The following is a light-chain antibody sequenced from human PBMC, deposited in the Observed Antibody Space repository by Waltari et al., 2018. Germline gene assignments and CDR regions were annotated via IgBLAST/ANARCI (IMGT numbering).Light chain of an antibody. J-gene: IGKJ1*01. CDR1: QTIRES. Sequence: EIVLTQSPGTMSLSPGERATLSCRASQTIRESLPWYQQKPGQAPRLLIYGAPSRAAGIPDRFSGSGSGTDFSLTISRLEPEDFAVYYCQHYVRLPVTFGRGTKVEIK. V-gene: IGKV3-20*01. CDR2: GAP. CDR3: QHYVRLPVT.